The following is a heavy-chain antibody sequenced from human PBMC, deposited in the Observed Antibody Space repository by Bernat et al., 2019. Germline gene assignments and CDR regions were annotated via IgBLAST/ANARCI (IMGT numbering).Heavy chain of an antibody. CDR1: GYSFTSYW. CDR2: IYPGDSDT. J-gene: IGHJ4*02. Sequence: EVQLVQSGAEVKKPGESLKISCKGSGYSFTSYWIGWVRQMPGKGLEWMGIIYPGDSDTRYSPSFQGQVTISADKSISTAYLQWGSLKASDTAMYYCARAPPSYYYDSSGYIDYWGQGTLVTVSS. CDR3: ARAPPSYYYDSSGYIDY. V-gene: IGHV5-51*01. D-gene: IGHD3-22*01.